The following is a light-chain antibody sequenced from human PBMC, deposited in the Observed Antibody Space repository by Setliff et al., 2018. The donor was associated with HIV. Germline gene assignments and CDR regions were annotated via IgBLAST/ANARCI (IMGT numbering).Light chain of an antibody. CDR3: QSYDSSLSAV. Sequence: QSVLSQPPSVSGAPGRRVTISCTGTSSNIGAGYDVHWYQQLPGTAPKLLIYGNNNRPSGVPNRFSGSSSGSSASLAITGLQAEDEADYCCQSYDSSLSAVFGTGTKVTVL. CDR1: SSNIGAGYD. J-gene: IGLJ1*01. CDR2: GNN. V-gene: IGLV1-40*01.